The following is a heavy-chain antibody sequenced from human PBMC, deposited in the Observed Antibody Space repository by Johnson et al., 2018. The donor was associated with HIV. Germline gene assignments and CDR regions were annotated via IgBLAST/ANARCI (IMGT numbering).Heavy chain of an antibody. CDR1: GFTFSDYY. V-gene: IGHV3-7*05. CDR2: IKQDGTEK. CDR3: AKGDGIVGGSDAFDI. J-gene: IGHJ3*02. Sequence: EVQLVESGGGLVKPGGSLRLSCAASGFTFSDYYMSWVRQAPGKGLEWVANIKQDGTEKYYVDSVKGRFTISRDSAKNSLYLQMNSLRAEDTAVYYCAKGDGIVGGSDAFDIWGQGTMVTVSS. D-gene: IGHD1-26*01.